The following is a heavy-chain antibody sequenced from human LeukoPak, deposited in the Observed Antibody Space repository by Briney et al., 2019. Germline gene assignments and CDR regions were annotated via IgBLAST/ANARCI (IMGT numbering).Heavy chain of an antibody. V-gene: IGHV3-23*01. CDR1: GFTFNIFA. D-gene: IGHD3-22*01. CDR3: AKDAISMNKIWDGFEV. J-gene: IGHJ3*01. Sequence: GGSLRLSCAASGFTFNIFAMTWVRQAPGKGLELVSTIGSPDETYYADSVKGRFTLSRDNSMNTLYLQMSSLRAEDTAVYYCAKDAISMNKIWDGFEVWGQGTVVSVSS. CDR2: IGSPDET.